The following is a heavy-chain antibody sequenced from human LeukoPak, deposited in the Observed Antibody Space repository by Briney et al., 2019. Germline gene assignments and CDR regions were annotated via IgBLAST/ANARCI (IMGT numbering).Heavy chain of an antibody. Sequence: ASVKVSCKVSGYTLTELSMHWVRQAPGKGLEWMGGFDPEDGETIYAQKFQGRVTMTEDTSTDTAYMELSSLRSEDTAVYYCARGKEDIVVVPAATYYYYMDVWGRGTTVTVSS. CDR2: FDPEDGET. V-gene: IGHV1-24*01. CDR3: ARGKEDIVVVPAATYYYYMDV. CDR1: GYTLTELS. J-gene: IGHJ6*03. D-gene: IGHD2-2*01.